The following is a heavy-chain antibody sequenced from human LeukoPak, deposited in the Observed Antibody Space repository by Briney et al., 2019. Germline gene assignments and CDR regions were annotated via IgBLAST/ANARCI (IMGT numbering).Heavy chain of an antibody. J-gene: IGHJ4*02. CDR2: IYYSGST. Sequence: SETPSLTCTVSGGSISSSSYYWGWIRRPPGKGLEWIGSIYYSGSTYYNPSLKGRVAISVDTSKNQFSLKLSSVTAADTAVYYCVTGEHQYYFDYWGQGTLVTVSS. V-gene: IGHV4-39*05. CDR1: GGSISSSSYY. CDR3: VTGEHQYYFDY. D-gene: IGHD7-27*01.